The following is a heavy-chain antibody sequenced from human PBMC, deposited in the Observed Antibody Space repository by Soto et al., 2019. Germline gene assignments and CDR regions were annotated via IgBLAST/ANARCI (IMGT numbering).Heavy chain of an antibody. J-gene: IGHJ4*02. CDR2: ISSDGSVI. V-gene: IGHV3-11*01. CDR3: VRGAYSYGSNY. D-gene: IGHD5-18*01. CDR1: GFTFTNYY. Sequence: SGGSLRLSCAASGFTFTNYYMSWIRQAPGKVLEWVSYISSDGSVIYYADSVKGRFTISRDNSKNSLFLQMNSLRADDTAVYYCVRGAYSYGSNYWGQGALVTVSS.